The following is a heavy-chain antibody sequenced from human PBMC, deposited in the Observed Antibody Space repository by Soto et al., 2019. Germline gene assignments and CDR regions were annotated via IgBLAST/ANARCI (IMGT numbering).Heavy chain of an antibody. CDR2: INHSGST. Sequence: SETLSLTCAVYGGSFSGYYWSWIRQPPGKGLEWIGEINHSGSTNYNPSLKSRVTISVDTSKNQFSLKLSSVTAADTAVYYCARGLGGPYIVVVPAAKGDYYYYMDVWGKGTTVTVSS. D-gene: IGHD2-2*01. CDR3: ARGLGGPYIVVVPAAKGDYYYYMDV. J-gene: IGHJ6*03. CDR1: GGSFSGYY. V-gene: IGHV4-34*01.